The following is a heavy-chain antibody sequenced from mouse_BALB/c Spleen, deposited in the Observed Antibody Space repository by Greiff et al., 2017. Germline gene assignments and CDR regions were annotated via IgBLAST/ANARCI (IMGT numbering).Heavy chain of an antibody. CDR2: INPSNGGT. CDR3: TRGGYYYGSSYDFDY. CDR1: GYTFTSYY. D-gene: IGHD1-1*01. V-gene: IGHV1S81*02. J-gene: IGHJ2*01. Sequence: QVQLQQPGAELVKPGASVKLSCKASGYTFTSYYMYWVKQRPGQGLEWIGGINPSNGGTNFNEKFKSKATLTVDKSSSTAYMQLSSLTSEDSAVYYCTRGGYYYGSSYDFDYWGQGTTLTVSS.